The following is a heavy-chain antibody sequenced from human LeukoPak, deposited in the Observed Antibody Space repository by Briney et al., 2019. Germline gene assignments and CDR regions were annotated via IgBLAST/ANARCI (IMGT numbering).Heavy chain of an antibody. CDR3: ASGVHVDGSGSYYLDY. Sequence: ASVKVSCKASEYTFTSSDINWVRQATGQGLEWMGWMNPNSGNTGYAQKFQGRVTMTRKTSISTAYMELSSLRSEDTAVYYCASGVHVDGSGSYYLDYWGQGTLVTVSS. CDR2: MNPNSGNT. D-gene: IGHD3-10*01. J-gene: IGHJ4*02. CDR1: EYTFTSSD. V-gene: IGHV1-8*01.